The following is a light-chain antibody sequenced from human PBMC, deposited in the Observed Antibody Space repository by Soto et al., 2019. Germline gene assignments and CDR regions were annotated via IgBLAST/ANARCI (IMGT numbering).Light chain of an antibody. Sequence: QSALTQPASVSGSPGQSITISCTGTSSDVGSYSLVSWYQQHPGKAPKLMIYEGSKRPSGVSNRFSGSKSGNTASLTISGLQAEDEADYYCRSYAGTDTYVFGTGTKVTVL. J-gene: IGLJ1*01. V-gene: IGLV2-23*01. CDR2: EGS. CDR1: SSDVGSYSL. CDR3: RSYAGTDTYV.